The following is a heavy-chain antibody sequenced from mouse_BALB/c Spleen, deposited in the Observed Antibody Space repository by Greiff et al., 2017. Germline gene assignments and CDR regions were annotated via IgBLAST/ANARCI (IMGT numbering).Heavy chain of an antibody. V-gene: IGHV1S81*02. CDR1: GYTFTSYW. CDR2: INPSNGRT. J-gene: IGHJ2*01. Sequence: VKQSCKASGYTFTSYWMHWVKQRPGQGLEWFGAINPSNGRTNYNEKFKSKATLTVDNSSSTAYMQLSSLTSEDSAVYYCARGYGDYWGQGTTLTVSS. CDR3: ARGYGDY. D-gene: IGHD1-1*01.